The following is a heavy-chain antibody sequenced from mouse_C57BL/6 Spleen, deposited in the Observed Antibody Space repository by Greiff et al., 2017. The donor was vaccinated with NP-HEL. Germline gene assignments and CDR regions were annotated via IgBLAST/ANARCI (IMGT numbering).Heavy chain of an antibody. CDR3: ARRRVYYYGTYWYFDV. CDR1: GYTFTDYY. Sequence: SGYTFTDYYMNWVKQSHGKSLEWIGDINPNNGGTSYNQKFKGKATLTVDKSSSTAYMELRSLTSEDSAVYYCARRRVYYYGTYWYFDVWGTGTTVTVSS. D-gene: IGHD1-1*01. V-gene: IGHV1-26*01. CDR2: INPNNGGT. J-gene: IGHJ1*03.